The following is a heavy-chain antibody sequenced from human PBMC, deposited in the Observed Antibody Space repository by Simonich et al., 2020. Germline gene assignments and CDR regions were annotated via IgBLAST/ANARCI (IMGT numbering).Heavy chain of an antibody. CDR1: GFTFDDYA. CDR3: AKDGGYCTNGVCYYFDY. V-gene: IGHV3-9*01. CDR2: ISLNSGSI. J-gene: IGHJ4*02. D-gene: IGHD2-8*01. Sequence: EVQLVESGGGLLQPGRSLRLSCAASGFTFDDYALHWVRQAPGKGLEWVSGISLNSGSIGYADSVKGRFTISRDNAKNSLYLQMNRLRAEDTALYYCAKDGGYCTNGVCYYFDYWGQGTLVTVSS.